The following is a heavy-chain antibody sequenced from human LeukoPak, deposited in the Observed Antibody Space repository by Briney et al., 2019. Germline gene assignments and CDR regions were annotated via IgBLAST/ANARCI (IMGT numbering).Heavy chain of an antibody. CDR3: ARDPLGDDSNLNPFFDY. CDR1: GFTFNKYS. D-gene: IGHD3-16*01. J-gene: IGHJ4*02. CDR2: ISYDGSNK. Sequence: GRSLRLSCATSGFTFNKYSFHWVRQAPGKGLEWVAIISYDGSNKYYADSVKGRFTISRDNSRSTLYLQMNSLRSEDTAVYFCARDPLGDDSNLNPFFDYWGQGTLVTVSS. V-gene: IGHV3-30-3*01.